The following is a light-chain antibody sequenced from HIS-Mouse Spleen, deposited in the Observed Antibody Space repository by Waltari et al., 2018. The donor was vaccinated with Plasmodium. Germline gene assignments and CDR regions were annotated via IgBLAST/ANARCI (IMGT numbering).Light chain of an antibody. J-gene: IGLJ3*02. CDR2: YKSDSDK. V-gene: IGLV5-45*03. Sequence: QAVLTQPSSLSASPGASASLTCTLRSGINVGTYRIYWYQHEPGSPPQYLLRYKSDSDKQQGAGFPSRFSGSKDASANAGILLISGLQSEDEADYYCMIWHSSAWVFGGGTKLTVL. CDR3: MIWHSSAWV. CDR1: SGINVGTYR.